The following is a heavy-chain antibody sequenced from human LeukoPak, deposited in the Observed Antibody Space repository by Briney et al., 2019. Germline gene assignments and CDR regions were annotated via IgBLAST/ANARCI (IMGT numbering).Heavy chain of an antibody. V-gene: IGHV4-4*07. CDR3: ARETGIAVAGIVPFDY. J-gene: IGHJ4*02. Sequence: SETLSLTCTVSGGSISSYYWSWIRQPAGKGLEWIGRIYTSGSTNYNPSLKSRVTMSVETSKNQFSLKLSSVTAADTAVYYCARETGIAVAGIVPFDYWGQGTLVTVSS. CDR2: IYTSGST. CDR1: GGSISSYY. D-gene: IGHD6-19*01.